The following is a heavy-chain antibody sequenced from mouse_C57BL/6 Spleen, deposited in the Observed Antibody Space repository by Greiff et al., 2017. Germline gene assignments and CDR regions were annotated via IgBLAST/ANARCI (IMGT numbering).Heavy chain of an antibody. CDR3: ARPLDYYGSSYGY. CDR1: GYSITSGYY. V-gene: IGHV3-6*01. CDR2: ISYDGSN. Sequence: ESGPGLVKPSQSLSLTCSVTGYSITSGYYWNWIRQFPGNKLEWMGYISYDGSNNYNPSLKNRISITRDTSKNQFFLKLNSVTTEDTATYYCARPLDYYGSSYGYWGQGTTLTVSS. D-gene: IGHD1-1*01. J-gene: IGHJ2*01.